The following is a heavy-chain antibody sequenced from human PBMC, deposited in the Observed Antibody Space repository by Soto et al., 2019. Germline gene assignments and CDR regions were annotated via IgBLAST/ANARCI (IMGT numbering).Heavy chain of an antibody. CDR3: ARDYTAMAPYYFDY. CDR1: GFTFSSYS. D-gene: IGHD5-18*01. Sequence: PGGSLRLSCAASGFTFSSYSMNWVRQAPGKGLEWVSSISSSSSYIYYADSVKGRFTISRDNAKNSLYLQMNSLRAEDTAVYYCARDYTAMAPYYFDYWGQGTLVTVSS. J-gene: IGHJ4*02. CDR2: ISSSSSYI. V-gene: IGHV3-21*01.